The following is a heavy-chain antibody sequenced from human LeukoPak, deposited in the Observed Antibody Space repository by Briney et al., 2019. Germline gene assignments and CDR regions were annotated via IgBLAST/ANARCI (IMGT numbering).Heavy chain of an antibody. D-gene: IGHD2-2*02. CDR1: GGTFSSYT. CDR2: IIPILGIA. CDR3: ARSVVVPAAITYYWYFDL. V-gene: IGHV1-69*02. Sequence: ASVKASCKASGGTFSSYTISWVRQAPGQGLEWMGRIIPILGIANYAQKFQGRVTITADKSASTAYMELSSLRSEDTAVYYCARSVVVPAAITYYWYFDLWGRGTLVTVFS. J-gene: IGHJ2*01.